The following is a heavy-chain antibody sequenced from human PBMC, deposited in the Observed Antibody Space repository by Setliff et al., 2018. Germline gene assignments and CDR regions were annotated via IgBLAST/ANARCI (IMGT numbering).Heavy chain of an antibody. Sequence: ASVKVSCKVSGYTLTELSMHWVRQAPGKGLEWMGGFDPEDGNTKYSQKFQGRVTITRDTSASQAYMELSSLRSEDTAVYYCARSGVRYCSGGSCFWWFDPWGQGTLVTVSS. CDR2: FDPEDGNT. D-gene: IGHD2-15*01. CDR1: GYTLTELS. V-gene: IGHV1-24*01. J-gene: IGHJ5*02. CDR3: ARSGVRYCSGGSCFWWFDP.